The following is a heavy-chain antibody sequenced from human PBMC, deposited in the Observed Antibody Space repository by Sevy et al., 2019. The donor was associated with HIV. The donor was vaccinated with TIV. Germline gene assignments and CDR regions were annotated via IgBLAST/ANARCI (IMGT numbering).Heavy chain of an antibody. V-gene: IGHV3-30-3*01. J-gene: IGHJ6*03. Sequence: GGSLRLSCAASGFTFSSYAMHWVRQAPGKGLEWVAVISYDGSNKYYADSVKGRFTISRDNSKNTLYLQMNSLRAEDTAVYYCAREGGYLKDYYSTDVWGKGTTVTVSS. D-gene: IGHD6-13*01. CDR3: AREGGYLKDYYSTDV. CDR1: GFTFSSYA. CDR2: ISYDGSNK.